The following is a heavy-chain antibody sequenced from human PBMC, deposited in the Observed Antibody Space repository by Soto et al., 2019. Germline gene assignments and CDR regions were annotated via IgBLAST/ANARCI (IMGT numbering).Heavy chain of an antibody. CDR1: GYTFTGYY. D-gene: IGHD1-26*01. J-gene: IGHJ6*02. Sequence: VSVKVSCKASGYTFTGYYVHWVRQAPGQGLEWVGWINPNSGDTYFAQRFEGQLTMNRETSMGTAYMELRGLTSDDTAEYYCAKGGAIVAAGTRVYLYNAMDVWGQGTTVTVSS. CDR2: INPNSGDT. CDR3: AKGGAIVAAGTRVYLYNAMDV. V-gene: IGHV1-2*02.